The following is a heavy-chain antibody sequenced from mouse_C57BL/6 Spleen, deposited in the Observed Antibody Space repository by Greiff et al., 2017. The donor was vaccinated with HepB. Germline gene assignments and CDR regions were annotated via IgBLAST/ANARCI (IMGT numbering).Heavy chain of an antibody. J-gene: IGHJ4*01. CDR3: AATVVAYYAIDY. CDR1: GFTFSDYG. CDR2: ISSGSSTI. D-gene: IGHD1-1*01. V-gene: IGHV5-17*01. Sequence: DVQLVESGGGLVKPGGSLKLSCAASGFTFSDYGMHWVRQDPEKGLEWVAYISSGSSTIYYADTVKGRFTIARDNAKNTLFLQMTSLRSEDTAMYYCAATVVAYYAIDYWGQGTSVTVSS.